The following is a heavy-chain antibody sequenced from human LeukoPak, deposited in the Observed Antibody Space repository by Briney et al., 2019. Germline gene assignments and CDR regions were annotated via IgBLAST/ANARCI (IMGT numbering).Heavy chain of an antibody. CDR2: IKSKADGGTT. CDR1: GFTFSNAW. V-gene: IGHV3-15*01. CDR3: TTAPLLLLGAVWGDY. Sequence: PGGSLRLSCAASGFTFSNAWMSWVRQAPGKGLEWVGRIKSKADGGTTDYAGPVKGRFTISRADSKNTLYLQMNSLKTADTAVYYCTTAPLLLLGAVWGDYWGQGTLVTVSS. J-gene: IGHJ4*02. D-gene: IGHD3-16*01.